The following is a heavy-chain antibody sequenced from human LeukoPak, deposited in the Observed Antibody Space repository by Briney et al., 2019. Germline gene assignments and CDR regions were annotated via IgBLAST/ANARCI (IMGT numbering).Heavy chain of an antibody. Sequence: GGSVKVSCKASGYTFSSYGISWVRQAPGQGLEWMGGIIPIFGTANYAQKFQGRVTITADESTSTAYMELSSLRSEDTAVYYCACRYYYYYYMDVWGKGTTVTISS. J-gene: IGHJ6*03. CDR3: ACRYYYYYYMDV. V-gene: IGHV1-69*13. CDR1: GYTFSSYG. CDR2: IIPIFGTA.